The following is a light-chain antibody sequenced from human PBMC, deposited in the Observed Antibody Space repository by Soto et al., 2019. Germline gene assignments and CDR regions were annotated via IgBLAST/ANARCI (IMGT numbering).Light chain of an antibody. Sequence: VLTQSPGTLSLSPGERATLSCRASESIVNNNLAWYQQKPGQAPRLLISGASNRATGVPDRFSGSGSGSDFTLPIDRLEPEDFAVFYCQQYGDSPPEYTFGQGNKLEIK. CDR2: GAS. CDR1: ESIVNNN. J-gene: IGKJ2*01. V-gene: IGKV3-20*01. CDR3: QQYGDSPPEYT.